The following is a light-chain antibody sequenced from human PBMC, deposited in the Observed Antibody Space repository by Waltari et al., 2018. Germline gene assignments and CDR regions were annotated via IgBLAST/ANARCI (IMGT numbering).Light chain of an antibody. J-gene: IGKJ2*01. CDR2: GAS. CDR1: QSVSSSS. Sequence: EIVLTQSPGPLSLSPGESATLSCRASQSVSSSSLAWYQQKPGQSPRLLIYGASSRATGIPDRISGSGSGTDFTLTLSSLEPEDFAVYYCQQHGTSPFTFGQGTKVEIK. V-gene: IGKV3-20*01. CDR3: QQHGTSPFT.